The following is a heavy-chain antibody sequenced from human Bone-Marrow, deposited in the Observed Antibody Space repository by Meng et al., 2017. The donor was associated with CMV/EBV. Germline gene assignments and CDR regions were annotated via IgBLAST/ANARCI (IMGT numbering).Heavy chain of an antibody. D-gene: IGHD2-15*01. V-gene: IGHV4-34*01. CDR3: GGGFWGSPGGY. CDR1: GGSFSGYY. CDR2: INHSGST. J-gene: IGHJ4*02. Sequence: WGTLRLTCAVYGGSFSGYYWSWIRQPPGKGLEWIGEINHSGSTNYNPSLKSRVSISVDKSKNPFSLKLNPMTPEDTALYYCGGGFWGSPGGYWGQGTQVTVSS.